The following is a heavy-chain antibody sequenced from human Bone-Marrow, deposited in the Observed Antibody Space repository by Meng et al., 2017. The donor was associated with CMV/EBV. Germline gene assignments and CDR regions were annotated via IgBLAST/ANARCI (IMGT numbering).Heavy chain of an antibody. J-gene: IGHJ6*02. V-gene: IGHV3-53*01. D-gene: IGHD2-2*02. Sequence: GESLKISCAASGFTVSSNYMSWVRQAPGKGLEWVSVIYSGGSTYYADSVKGRFTISRDNSKNSLYLQMNSLRAEDTAVYYCARILYCSSTSCYTDYYYGMDVWAQGTTVTVSS. CDR3: ARILYCSSTSCYTDYYYGMDV. CDR1: GFTVSSNY. CDR2: IYSGGST.